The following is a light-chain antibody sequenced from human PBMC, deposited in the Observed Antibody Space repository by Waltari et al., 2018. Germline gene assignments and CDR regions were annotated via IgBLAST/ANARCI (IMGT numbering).Light chain of an antibody. CDR2: GKN. Sequence: SSELFQDPAVSVALGQTVRITCQGDSLRIYYASWSRQKPGQSPVLLIYGKNNRPSGIPDRFSASSSGNTASLTITGARAEDEADYYCNTRDMSGDVVFGGGTKLTVL. V-gene: IGLV3-19*01. CDR3: NTRDMSGDVV. CDR1: SLRIYY. J-gene: IGLJ2*01.